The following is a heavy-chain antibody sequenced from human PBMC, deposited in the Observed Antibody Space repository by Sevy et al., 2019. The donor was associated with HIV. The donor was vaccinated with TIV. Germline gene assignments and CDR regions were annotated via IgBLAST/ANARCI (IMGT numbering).Heavy chain of an antibody. D-gene: IGHD5-12*01. V-gene: IGHV3-30*03. Sequence: GGSLRLSCAGSGFTFSTDAMHWVRQAPGKALEWLAVISYDGSLKFHTDSVRGRFTISRDNSKNTVYLQMNSLRAEDTAVYYCAIEHPGYNPFDNWGQGTLVTVSS. CDR2: ISYDGSLK. CDR1: GFTFSTDA. CDR3: AIEHPGYNPFDN. J-gene: IGHJ4*02.